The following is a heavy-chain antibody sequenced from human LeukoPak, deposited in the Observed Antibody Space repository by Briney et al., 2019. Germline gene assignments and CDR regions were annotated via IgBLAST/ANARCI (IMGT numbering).Heavy chain of an antibody. CDR2: IYYSGST. Sequence: RASETLSLTSTVSGGSVSSGSYYWSWIRQPPGKGLEWIGYIYYSGSTNYNPSLKSRVTISVDTSKNQFSLKLSSVTAADTAVYYCASKSSDHGELRFDYWGQGTLVTVSS. CDR3: ASKSSDHGELRFDY. J-gene: IGHJ4*02. V-gene: IGHV4-61*01. CDR1: GGSVSSGSYY. D-gene: IGHD4-17*01.